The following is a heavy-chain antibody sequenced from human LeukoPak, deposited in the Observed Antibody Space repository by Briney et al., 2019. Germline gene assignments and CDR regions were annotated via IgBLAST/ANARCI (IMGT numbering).Heavy chain of an antibody. CDR1: GGSISSYY. D-gene: IGHD5-18*01. CDR2: IYYSGST. V-gene: IGHV4-59*01. Sequence: PSETLSLTCTVSGGSISSYYWSWIRQLPGKGLEWIGYIYYSGSTNYNPSLKSRVTISVDTSKNQFSLKLSSVTAADTAVYYCATGRGYSYGYDYWGQGTLVTVSS. J-gene: IGHJ4*02. CDR3: ATGRGYSYGYDY.